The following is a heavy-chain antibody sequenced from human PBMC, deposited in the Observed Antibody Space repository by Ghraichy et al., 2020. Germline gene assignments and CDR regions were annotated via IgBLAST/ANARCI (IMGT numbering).Heavy chain of an antibody. D-gene: IGHD3-10*01. V-gene: IGHV1-24*01. CDR3: ATTAMVRLGDYFDY. J-gene: IGHJ4*02. Sequence: ASVKVSCKVSGYTLTELSMHWVRQAPGKGLEWMGGFDPEDGETIYAQKFQGRVTMTEGTSTDTAYMELSSLRSEDTAVYYCATTAMVRLGDYFDYWGQGTLVTVSS. CDR2: FDPEDGET. CDR1: GYTLTELS.